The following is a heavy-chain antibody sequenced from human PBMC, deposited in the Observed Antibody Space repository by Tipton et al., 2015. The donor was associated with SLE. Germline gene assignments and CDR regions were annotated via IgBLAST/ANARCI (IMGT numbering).Heavy chain of an antibody. CDR2: IYYSGST. CDR3: ARWLRKHYFDY. V-gene: IGHV4-59*08. CDR1: GGSISSYY. Sequence: TLSLTCTVSGGSISSYYWSWIRQPPGKGLEWIGYIYYSGSTNYNPSLKSRVTISVDTSKNQFPLKLSSVTAADTAVYYCARWLRKHYFDYWGQGTLVTVSS. D-gene: IGHD5-18*01. J-gene: IGHJ4*02.